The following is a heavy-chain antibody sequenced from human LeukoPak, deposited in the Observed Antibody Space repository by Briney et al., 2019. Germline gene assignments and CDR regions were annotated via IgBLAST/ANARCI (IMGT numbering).Heavy chain of an antibody. D-gene: IGHD2-2*01. CDR1: GFTFSSYA. V-gene: IGHV3-23*01. CDR2: ISGSGGST. CDR3: AKDSSSSGWVYYYYYGMDV. Sequence: GGSLRLSCAASGFTFSSYAISWVRQAPGKGLEWASAISGSGGSTYYADSVKGRFTISRDNSKNTLYLQMNSLRAEDTAVYYCAKDSSSSGWVYYYYYGMDVWGQGTTVTVSS. J-gene: IGHJ6*02.